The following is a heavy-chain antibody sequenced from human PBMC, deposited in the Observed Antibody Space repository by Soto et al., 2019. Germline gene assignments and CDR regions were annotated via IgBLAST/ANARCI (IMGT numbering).Heavy chain of an antibody. CDR3: ARDLSLVTAISPPNY. J-gene: IGHJ4*02. D-gene: IGHD2-21*02. V-gene: IGHV1-18*04. CDR1: GYTFTSYG. Sequence: ASVKVSCKASGYTFTSYGISWVRQAPGQGLEWMGWISAYNGNTNYAQKLQGRVTMTTDTSTSTAYMELRSLRSDDTAVYYCARDLSLVTAISPPNYWGQGTLVTVSS. CDR2: ISAYNGNT.